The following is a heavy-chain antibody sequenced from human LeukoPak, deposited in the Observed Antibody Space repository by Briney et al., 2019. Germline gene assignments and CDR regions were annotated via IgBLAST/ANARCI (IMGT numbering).Heavy chain of an antibody. Sequence: KTGGSLGLSCAASGFTFNSYAMTWVRQAPGKGLEWVSSISGSSIYIYYADSVKGRFTISRDNAKNSLYLQMNSLRAEDTAVYYCARDPPYYDSSGYYYDYWGQGTLVTVSS. CDR1: GFTFNSYA. J-gene: IGHJ4*02. D-gene: IGHD3-22*01. V-gene: IGHV3-21*01. CDR3: ARDPPYYDSSGYYYDY. CDR2: ISGSSIYI.